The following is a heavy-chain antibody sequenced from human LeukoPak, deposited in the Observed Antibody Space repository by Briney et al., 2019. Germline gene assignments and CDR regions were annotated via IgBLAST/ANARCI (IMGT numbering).Heavy chain of an antibody. CDR2: IYYSGST. J-gene: IGHJ4*02. V-gene: IGHV4-59*01. CDR1: GGSISSYY. Sequence: PSETLSLTCTVSGGSISSYYWSWIRQPPGKGLEWIGYIYYSGSTNYNPSLKSRVTISVDTSKNQFSLKLSSVTAADTAVYYCARFNWNLGYFDYWGQGILVTVSS. CDR3: ARFNWNLGYFDY. D-gene: IGHD1-20*01.